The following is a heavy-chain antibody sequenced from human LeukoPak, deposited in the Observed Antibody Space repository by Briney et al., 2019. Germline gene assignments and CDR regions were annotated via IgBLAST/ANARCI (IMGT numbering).Heavy chain of an antibody. CDR2: ISAYNGNT. Sequence: GASVKVSCKASGYTFTSYGISWVRQAPGQGLEWMGWISAYNGNTNYAQKLQGRVTMTTDTSTSTAYMELRSLRSDDTAVYYCARPFSDYGGNSNYYYYYYMDVWGKGTTVTVSS. CDR3: ARPFSDYGGNSNYYYYYYMDV. D-gene: IGHD4-23*01. V-gene: IGHV1-18*01. J-gene: IGHJ6*03. CDR1: GYTFTSYG.